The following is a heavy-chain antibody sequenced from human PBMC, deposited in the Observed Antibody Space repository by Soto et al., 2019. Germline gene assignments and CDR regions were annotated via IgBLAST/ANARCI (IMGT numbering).Heavy chain of an antibody. J-gene: IGHJ4*02. D-gene: IGHD1-26*01. Sequence: GGSLRLSCSASGFTFSSYAMHWVRQAPGKGLEYVSAISSNGGSTYYADSVKGRFTISRDNSKNTLYLQMSSLRAEDTAVYYCVKGVVGATTGTIFDYWGQGTLVTVSS. CDR1: GFTFSSYA. CDR3: VKGVVGATTGTIFDY. V-gene: IGHV3-64D*06. CDR2: ISSNGGST.